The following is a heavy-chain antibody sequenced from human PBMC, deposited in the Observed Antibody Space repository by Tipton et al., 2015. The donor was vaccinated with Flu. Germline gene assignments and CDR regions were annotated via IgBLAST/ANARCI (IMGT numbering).Heavy chain of an antibody. Sequence: QLVQSGPEVKKPGASVKVSCKASGYTFTTFYMYWVRQAPGQGLEWMGIINTRSGSTSYAQKFQGRVTMTRDTSTSTVYMQLNSLRSEDPAVYYCARGNSGYRDGWHVRVVDSPKGEFDLWGQGTRVTVSS. V-gene: IGHV1-46*01. D-gene: IGHD5-24*01. CDR3: ARGNSGYRDGWHVRVVDSPKGEFDL. J-gene: IGHJ4*02. CDR2: INTRSGST. CDR1: GYTFTTFY.